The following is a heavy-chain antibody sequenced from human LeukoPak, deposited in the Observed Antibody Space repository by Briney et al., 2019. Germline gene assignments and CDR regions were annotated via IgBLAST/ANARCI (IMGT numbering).Heavy chain of an antibody. V-gene: IGHV4-30-2*01. D-gene: IGHD2-2*01. CDR2: IYHSGST. CDR1: GGSISSGGYS. Sequence: SETLSLTCAVSGGSISSGGYSWSWIRQPPGKGLEWIGYIYHSGSTYYNPSLRSRVTISVDRSKNQFSLKLTSVTAADTAVYYCARDRVVPAARAYYYYYYGMDVWGQGTTVTVSS. J-gene: IGHJ6*02. CDR3: ARDRVVPAARAYYYYYYGMDV.